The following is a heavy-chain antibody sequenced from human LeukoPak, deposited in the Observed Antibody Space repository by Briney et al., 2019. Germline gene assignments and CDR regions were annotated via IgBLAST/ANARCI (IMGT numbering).Heavy chain of an antibody. D-gene: IGHD3-3*01. Sequence: ASVTVSCTASGYTFTSYDINWVRQATGQGLEWMGWMNPNSGNTGYVQKFQGRVTMTRNTSISTAYMELSSLRSEDTAVYYCASSPEYYDFWSGWTADYYYGMDVWGQGTTVTVSS. V-gene: IGHV1-8*01. CDR1: GYTFTSYD. J-gene: IGHJ6*02. CDR3: ASSPEYYDFWSGWTADYYYGMDV. CDR2: MNPNSGNT.